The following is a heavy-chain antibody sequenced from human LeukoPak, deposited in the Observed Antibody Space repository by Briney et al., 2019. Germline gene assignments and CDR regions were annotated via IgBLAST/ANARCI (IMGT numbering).Heavy chain of an antibody. V-gene: IGHV3-23*01. Sequence: GGSLRLSCEVSGLTFSNVWMHWVRQAPGQGLVWVSAISGSGGSTYYADSVKGRFTISRDNSKNTLYLQMNSLRAEDTAVYYCAKGYPIGSGSGSYYKDRRDNWFDPWGQGTLVTVSS. CDR3: AKGYPIGSGSGSYYKDRRDNWFDP. J-gene: IGHJ5*02. D-gene: IGHD3-10*01. CDR1: GLTFSNVW. CDR2: ISGSGGST.